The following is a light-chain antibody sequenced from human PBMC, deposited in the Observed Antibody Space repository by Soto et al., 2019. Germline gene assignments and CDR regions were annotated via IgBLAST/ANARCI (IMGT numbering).Light chain of an antibody. CDR2: AVS. V-gene: IGLV2-8*01. CDR1: SSDVGSYDY. J-gene: IGLJ1*01. Sequence: QSALTQPPSASGSPGQSVTISCTGTSSDVGSYDYVSWYQQHPGKAPKLIIYAVSKRPSGVPDRFSGSKSGNTASPTVSGLQAEDEADYYCSSYAGSNNYVFGTGTKLTVL. CDR3: SSYAGSNNYV.